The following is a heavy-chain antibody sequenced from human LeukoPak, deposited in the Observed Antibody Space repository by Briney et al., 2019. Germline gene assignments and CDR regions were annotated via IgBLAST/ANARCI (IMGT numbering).Heavy chain of an antibody. CDR1: GYSFTSYW. Sequence: GESLKISCKGSGYSFTSYWIGWVRQMPGKGLEWMGIIYPGGSDTRYSPSFQGQVTISADKSISTAYLQWSSLKASDTAMYYCARHRGSGSYYSLRYYYYMDVWGKGTTVTVSS. CDR3: ARHRGSGSYYSLRYYYYMDV. D-gene: IGHD3-10*01. CDR2: IYPGGSDT. V-gene: IGHV5-51*01. J-gene: IGHJ6*03.